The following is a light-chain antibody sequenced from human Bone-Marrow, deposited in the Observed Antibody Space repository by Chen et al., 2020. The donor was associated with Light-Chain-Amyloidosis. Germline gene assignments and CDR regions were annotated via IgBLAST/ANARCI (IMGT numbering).Light chain of an antibody. J-gene: IGKJ1*01. Sequence: IQMTQSPSALSASVGYKITITCRASETITNWVAWYQQKPGKAPKLLIYDASTLHSGVPSRFSASGSGTEFTLTITSLQPDDFATYYCQQYNSYLATFGQGTKV. CDR2: DAS. CDR1: ETITNW. CDR3: QQYNSYLAT. V-gene: IGKV1-5*01.